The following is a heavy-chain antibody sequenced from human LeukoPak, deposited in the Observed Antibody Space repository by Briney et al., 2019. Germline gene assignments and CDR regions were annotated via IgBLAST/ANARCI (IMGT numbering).Heavy chain of an antibody. J-gene: IGHJ4*02. CDR1: GYTFTAQY. D-gene: IGHD3-3*01. Sequence: ASVKVSCKASGYTFTAQYIHRLRQAPGQGLEWMGWINPYNGAVKYAQKFQDRVSMTRDTSTNTAYVEMSGLRSDDSAVFYCASLSLGSSKYYEYWGQGTLVTVSS. V-gene: IGHV1-2*02. CDR2: INPYNGAV. CDR3: ASLSLGSSKYYEY.